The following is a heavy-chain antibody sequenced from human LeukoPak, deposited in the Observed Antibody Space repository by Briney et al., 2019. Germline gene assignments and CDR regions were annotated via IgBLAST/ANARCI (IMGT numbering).Heavy chain of an antibody. CDR1: GFTFSNYE. CDR3: ARGVYDSSGYYYP. V-gene: IGHV3-48*03. CDR2: ISSSGSTI. J-gene: IGHJ5*02. D-gene: IGHD3-22*01. Sequence: PGGPLRLSCAASGFTFSNYEMNWVRQAPGKGLEWVSYISSSGSTIYYADSVKGRFTISRDNAKNSLYLQMNSLRAEDTAVYYCARGVYDSSGYYYPWGQGTLVTVSS.